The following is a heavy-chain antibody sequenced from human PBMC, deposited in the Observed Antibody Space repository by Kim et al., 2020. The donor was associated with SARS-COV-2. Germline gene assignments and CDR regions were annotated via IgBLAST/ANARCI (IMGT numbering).Heavy chain of an antibody. D-gene: IGHD3-22*01. J-gene: IGHJ6*01. CDR2: IRSKVYGATT. Sequence: GGSLRLSCTASGFSFGDYAITWVRQAPGKGLELVGFIRSKVYGATTESAASVQGRFTISLDDSKRIAYLQMNSLKTEDTAVYDCARGPLVISGGYYYYYG. V-gene: IGHV3-49*04. CDR1: GFSFGDYA. CDR3: ARGPLVISGGYYYYYG.